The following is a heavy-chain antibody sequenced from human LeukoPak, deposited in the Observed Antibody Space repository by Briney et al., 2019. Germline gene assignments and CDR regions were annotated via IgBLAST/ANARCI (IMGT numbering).Heavy chain of an antibody. J-gene: IGHJ4*02. CDR3: ARHSRRYCSSTSCSRFDY. CDR2: IYTSGST. D-gene: IGHD2-2*01. V-gene: IGHV4-61*02. CDR1: GGSISSGSYY. Sequence: SETLSLTCTVSGGSISSGSYYWSWIRQPAGKGLEWIGRIYTSGSTNYNPSLKSRVTISVDTSKNQFSLKLSSVTAADTAVYYCARHSRRYCSSTSCSRFDYWGQGTLVTVSS.